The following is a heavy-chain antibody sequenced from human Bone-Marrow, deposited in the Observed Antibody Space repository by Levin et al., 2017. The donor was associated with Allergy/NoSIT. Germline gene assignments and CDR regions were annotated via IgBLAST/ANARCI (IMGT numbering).Heavy chain of an antibody. J-gene: IGHJ4*02. V-gene: IGHV4-59*01. CDR2: VYHTGST. D-gene: IGHD3-10*01. CDR3: AGDHETKVWSYY. CDR1: GGSISSYY. Sequence: SETLSLTCTVSGGSISSYYWSWFRQPPGKGLEWIGYVYHTGSTIYNPSLKSRVTMSVDTSKNQFSLNVNSVTTADTAIYYCAGDHETKVWSYYWGQGTLVTVSS.